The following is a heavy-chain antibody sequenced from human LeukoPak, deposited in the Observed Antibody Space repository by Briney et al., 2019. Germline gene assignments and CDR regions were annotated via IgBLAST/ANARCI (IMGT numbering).Heavy chain of an antibody. V-gene: IGHV3-23*01. D-gene: IGHD4-17*01. Sequence: GGSLRLSCAASGFTFSSFAMTWVRQAPGKGLEWVSSITGGHYATYNTDSVKGQFTITRDNAKNTLYLQMNSLRADDTAIDYCTKDPNGDYIGAFDPWGQGTLVTVSS. CDR3: TKDPNGDYIGAFDP. CDR2: ITGGHYAT. CDR1: GFTFSSFA. J-gene: IGHJ5*02.